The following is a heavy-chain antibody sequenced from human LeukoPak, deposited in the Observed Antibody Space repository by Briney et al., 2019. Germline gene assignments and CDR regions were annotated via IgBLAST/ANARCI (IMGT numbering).Heavy chain of an antibody. CDR3: ARDRLITFGGVVVIGYYYVDV. Sequence: GASVKVSCKASGYTFTGYGMSWVRQAPGQGLEWMGWISAYSGNTNYAQNLQGRVTMPKDTSTSTAYMEQRRLRSDDTAVYYCARDRLITFGGVVVIGYYYVDVWGKGTTVTISS. CDR2: ISAYSGNT. V-gene: IGHV1-18*01. CDR1: GYTFTGYG. D-gene: IGHD3-16*02. J-gene: IGHJ6*03.